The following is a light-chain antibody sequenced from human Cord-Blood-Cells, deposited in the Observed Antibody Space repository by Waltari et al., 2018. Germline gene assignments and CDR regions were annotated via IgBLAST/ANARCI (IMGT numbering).Light chain of an antibody. J-gene: IGKJ2*01. V-gene: IGKV1-5*03. CDR2: TAS. CDR3: QQYNSTLST. CDR1: QSISSW. Sequence: QITHTPSTRSGSVQSNLHITCRASQSISSWLAWYQQKPGKAPKLLIYTASSLESGVPSRFSGSGSGTEFTLTISSLQPDDFATYYCQQYNSTLSTFGQGTKLEIK.